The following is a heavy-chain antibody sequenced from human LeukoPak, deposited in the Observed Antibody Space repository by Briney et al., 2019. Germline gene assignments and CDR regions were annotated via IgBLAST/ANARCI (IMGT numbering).Heavy chain of an antibody. J-gene: IGHJ4*02. CDR3: ASTSDYYYGKFDY. D-gene: IGHD3-22*01. Sequence: SETLSLTCAVSGGSIRSSNWWSWVRQPPGKGLEWIGEIYHSGSTNYNPSLKSRVAISVDTSKNQFSLKLSSVTAADTAVYYCASTSDYYYGKFDYWGQGTLVTVSS. V-gene: IGHV4-4*02. CDR1: GGSIRSSNW. CDR2: IYHSGST.